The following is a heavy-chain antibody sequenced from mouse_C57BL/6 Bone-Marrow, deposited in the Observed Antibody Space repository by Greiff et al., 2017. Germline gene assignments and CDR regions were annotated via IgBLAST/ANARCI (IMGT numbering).Heavy chain of an antibody. CDR2: IWGVGST. CDR1: GFSLTSYG. J-gene: IGHJ3*01. D-gene: IGHD1-1*01. V-gene: IGHV2-6*01. Sequence: VQLKESGPGLVAPSQSLSITCTVSGFSLTSYGVDWVRQSPGKGLEWLGVIWGVGSTNYNSALKSRLSISKDNSKSQVFLKMNRLQTDDTAMYYCASLYGSSYTWFAYWGQGTLVTVSA. CDR3: ASLYGSSYTWFAY.